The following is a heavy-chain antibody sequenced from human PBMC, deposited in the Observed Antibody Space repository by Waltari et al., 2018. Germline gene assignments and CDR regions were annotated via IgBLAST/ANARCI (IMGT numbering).Heavy chain of an antibody. CDR1: GVSLSAYY. Sequence: QVQLQQWGAGLLRPSETLSLTCAVYGVSLSAYYWTWIPQPLGKGREWIGENNLAEITYYNPSLEGRVSIVLDKSKNQFSLHLLSVTAADTALYYCVTGPRDKWVGRYSGEFFHHWGPGTLVTVSS. D-gene: IGHD6-19*01. CDR3: VTGPRDKWVGRYSGEFFHH. CDR2: NNLAEIT. V-gene: IGHV4-34*02. J-gene: IGHJ1*01.